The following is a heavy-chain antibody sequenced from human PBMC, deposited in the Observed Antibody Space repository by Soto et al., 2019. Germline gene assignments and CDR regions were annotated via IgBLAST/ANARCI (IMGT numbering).Heavy chain of an antibody. CDR3: ARSYYDSSGYYYCDY. V-gene: IGHV4-31*03. CDR2: IYYSGST. CDR1: GGSISSGGYY. Sequence: PSETLSLTCTVSGGSISSGGYYWSWIRQHPGKGLEWIGYIYYSGSTYYNPSLKSRVTISVDTSKNQFSLKLSSVTAADTAVYYCARSYYDSSGYYYCDYWGQGTLVTVSS. J-gene: IGHJ4*02. D-gene: IGHD3-22*01.